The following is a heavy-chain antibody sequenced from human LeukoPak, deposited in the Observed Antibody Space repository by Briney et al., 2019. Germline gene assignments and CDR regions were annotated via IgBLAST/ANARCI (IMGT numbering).Heavy chain of an antibody. Sequence: ASVKVSCKASGYGVHSYGITWVRQAPGHGLEWMGWISGHDDRTEYAQKFQGRVTMSTDKSTSTASMELRRLTYDDTGVYYCARDGGRLQTPESPINDYWGQGTLVTVSS. CDR1: GYGVHSYG. V-gene: IGHV1-18*01. CDR2: ISGHDDRT. J-gene: IGHJ4*02. CDR3: ARDGGRLQTPESPINDY. D-gene: IGHD1-14*01.